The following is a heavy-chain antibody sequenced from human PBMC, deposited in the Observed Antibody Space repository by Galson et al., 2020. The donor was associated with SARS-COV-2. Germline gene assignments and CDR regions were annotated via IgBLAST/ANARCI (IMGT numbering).Heavy chain of an antibody. V-gene: IGHV3-33*06. D-gene: IGHD6-19*01. CDR1: GFTFSSYG. CDR2: IWYDGSNK. CDR3: AKDLLAVAGIAFDI. Sequence: QLGESLKISCAASGFTFSSYGMHWVRQAPGKGLEWVAVIWYDGSNKYYADSVKGRFTISRDNSKNTLYLQMNSLRAEDTAVYYCAKDLLAVAGIAFDIWGQGTMVTVSS. J-gene: IGHJ3*02.